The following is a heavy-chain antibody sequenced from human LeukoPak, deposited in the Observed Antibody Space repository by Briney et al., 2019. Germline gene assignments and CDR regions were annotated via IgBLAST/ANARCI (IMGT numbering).Heavy chain of an antibody. CDR3: ARSFGWGMDA. Sequence: GGSLRLSCRASGYXFSDYDIHWVRQATGKGLEWVAAINSADDPYYPDSVKGRFTISRDTAKNSLFLQMNNLRAGDTAVNYCARSFGWGMDARGQGTTVTVSS. V-gene: IGHV3-13*05. J-gene: IGHJ6*02. CDR2: INSADDP. CDR1: GYXFSDYD. D-gene: IGHD3-10*01.